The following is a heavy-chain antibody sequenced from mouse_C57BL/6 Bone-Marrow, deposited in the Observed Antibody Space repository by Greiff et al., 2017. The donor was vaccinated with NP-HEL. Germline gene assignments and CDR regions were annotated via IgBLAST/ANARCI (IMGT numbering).Heavy chain of an antibody. J-gene: IGHJ4*01. CDR3: ASSPLWLRRKYYAMDY. CDR2: ISYSGST. Sequence: EVQLPESGPGLAKPSQTLSLPCSVTGYSITSDYWNWIRKFPGNNLEYMGYISYSGSTYYNPSLTSRISITQDTSKNQYYLQLNSVTTEDTATNSWASSPLWLRRKYYAMDYWGQGTSVTVSS. CDR1: GYSITSDY. V-gene: IGHV3-8*01. D-gene: IGHD2-2*01.